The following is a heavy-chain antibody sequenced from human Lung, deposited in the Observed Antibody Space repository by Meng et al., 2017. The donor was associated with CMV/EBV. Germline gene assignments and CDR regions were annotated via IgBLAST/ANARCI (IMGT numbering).Heavy chain of an antibody. D-gene: IGHD3-10*01. V-gene: IGHV3-21*06. CDR1: GFTFSSYT. CDR3: ARDYGSRGMDV. J-gene: IGHJ6*03. Sequence: GESLKISCAASGFTFSSYTLNWVRQPPGEGLEWVSSISSSGSYIYYAASVKGRFTISRVNAENSLYLQMSGLRAEDTAVYFCARDYGSRGMDVWGKGTTVTVSS. CDR2: ISSSGSYI.